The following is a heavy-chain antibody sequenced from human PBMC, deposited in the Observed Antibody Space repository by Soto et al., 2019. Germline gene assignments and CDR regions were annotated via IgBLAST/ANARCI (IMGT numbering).Heavy chain of an antibody. CDR3: GSPRAGGLYSGIHYVDPFFAY. V-gene: IGHV3-11*01. D-gene: IGHD1-26*01. CDR2: ISSSGSTI. J-gene: IGHJ4*02. CDR1: GFTVSDYY. Sequence: GGSLRLSCAASGFTVSDYYVSWIRQTPGKGLEWVSYISSSGSTIYYADSVKGRFTISRDNAKNSLYLQMNSLRAEDTAVYYCGSPRAGGLYSGIHYVDPFFAYWVQGTPVPVSS.